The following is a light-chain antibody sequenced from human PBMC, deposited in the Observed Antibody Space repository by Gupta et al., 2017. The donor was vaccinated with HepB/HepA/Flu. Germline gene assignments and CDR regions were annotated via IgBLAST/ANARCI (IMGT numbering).Light chain of an antibody. V-gene: IGKV4-1*01. Sequence: ASINCKYSKSVFYSSNNKNYLLWYQQKPGQSPKLLIYWASTRASGVTDRFSGSGSGTDFTLTISSMKAEDAAVYYCQQYKSYPYTFGRGTKVEIK. CDR2: WAS. CDR3: QQYKSYPYT. J-gene: IGKJ2*01. CDR1: KSVFYSSNNKNY.